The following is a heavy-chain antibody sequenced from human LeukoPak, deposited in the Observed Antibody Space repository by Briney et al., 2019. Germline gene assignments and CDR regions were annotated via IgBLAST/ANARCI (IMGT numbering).Heavy chain of an antibody. CDR1: GFTFSSYA. CDR2: ISGSGGST. Sequence: PGGSLRLSCAASGFTFSSYAMSWVRQAPGKGLEWVSAISGSGGSTYYADSVKGRFAISRDNSKNTLYLQMNSLRAEDTAVYYCAKRAGDYIYYYGMDVWGQGTTVTVSS. J-gene: IGHJ6*02. V-gene: IGHV3-23*01. CDR3: AKRAGDYIYYYGMDV. D-gene: IGHD4-17*01.